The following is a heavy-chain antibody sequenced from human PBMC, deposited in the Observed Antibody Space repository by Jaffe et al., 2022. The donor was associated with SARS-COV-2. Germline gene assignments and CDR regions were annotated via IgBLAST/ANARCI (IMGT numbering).Heavy chain of an antibody. CDR1: GFTFSTYS. Sequence: EVQLVESGGGLVQPGGSLRLSCPASGFTFSTYSMNWVRQTPGKGLEWVSYISSSSSIIYYADSVKGRFTTSRDNAKNSLYLQMNSLRAEDTAVYYCARNFLGSGGMIDYWGQGTLVTVSS. CDR3: ARNFLGSGGMIDY. J-gene: IGHJ4*02. D-gene: IGHD2-15*01. CDR2: ISSSSSII. V-gene: IGHV3-48*01.